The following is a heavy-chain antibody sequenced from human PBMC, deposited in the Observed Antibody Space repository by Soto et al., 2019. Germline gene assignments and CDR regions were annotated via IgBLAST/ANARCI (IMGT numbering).Heavy chain of an antibody. CDR1: GGTFSSYA. CDR2: LIPIFGTA. V-gene: IGHV1-69*01. CDR3: ARRITMINTYYYGMDV. D-gene: IGHD3-22*01. Sequence: QVQLVQSGAEVKKPGSSVKVSCKASGGTFSSYAISWVRQAPGQGLEWMGGLIPIFGTANYAQKFQGRVTITADESTSRAYMGLSSLRSEDTAVYYCARRITMINTYYYGMDVWGQGTTVTVSS. J-gene: IGHJ6*02.